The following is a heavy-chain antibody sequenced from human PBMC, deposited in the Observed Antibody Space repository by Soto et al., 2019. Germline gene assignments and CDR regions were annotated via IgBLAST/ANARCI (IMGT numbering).Heavy chain of an antibody. CDR1: GFTFSSYS. J-gene: IGHJ6*02. Sequence: EGSLRLSCAASGFTFSSYSMNWVRQAPGKGLEWVSYISSSSSTIYYADSVKGRFTISRDNAKNSLYLQMNSLRDEDTAVYYCAREIMITFVGVNAAAYGMDVLCQGTTLTISS. D-gene: IGHD3-16*01. CDR3: AREIMITFVGVNAAAYGMDV. V-gene: IGHV3-48*02. CDR2: ISSSSSTI.